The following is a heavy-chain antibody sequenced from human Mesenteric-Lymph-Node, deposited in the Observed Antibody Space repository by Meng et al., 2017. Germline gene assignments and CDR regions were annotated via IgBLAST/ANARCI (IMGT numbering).Heavy chain of an antibody. J-gene: IGHJ5*02. CDR2: IYYSGST. CDR1: GGSISSGDYY. D-gene: IGHD2-2*02. Sequence: VLPQGPGPGPWQPSQTLSLTCTVSGGSISSGDYYWSWIRQPPGKGLEWIGYIYYSGSTYSNASLKSRVTMSVDTSKNQFSLNLNSVTAADTAVYYCARVNGDCFSTICYKGWFDPWGQGTLVTVSS. CDR3: ARVNGDCFSTICYKGWFDP. V-gene: IGHV4-30-4*01.